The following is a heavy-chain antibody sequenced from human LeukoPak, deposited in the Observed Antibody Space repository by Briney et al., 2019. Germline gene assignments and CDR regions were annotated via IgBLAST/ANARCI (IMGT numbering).Heavy chain of an antibody. CDR1: GGTFSRYA. CDR3: ARRRLKNDAFDS. CDR2: FIPIFGTA. D-gene: IGHD3-22*01. Sequence: ASVTVSCKASGGTFSRYAIGWVGPAPGRGLEWVGRFIPIFGTANYAHKFEGRVTLTTDEATSTAYRELSSLRSEDSAVYYCARRRLKNDAFDSWGQGTMVTVSS. V-gene: IGHV1-69*05. J-gene: IGHJ3*02.